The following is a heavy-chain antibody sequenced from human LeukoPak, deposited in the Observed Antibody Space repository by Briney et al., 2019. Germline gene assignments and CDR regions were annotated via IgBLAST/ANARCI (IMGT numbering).Heavy chain of an antibody. V-gene: IGHV4-59*12. CDR2: IYYSGST. J-gene: IGHJ4*02. CDR1: GGSISSYY. D-gene: IGHD2-2*01. Sequence: SETLSLTCTVSGGSISSYYWSWIRQPPGKGLEWIGYIYYSGSTNYNPSLKSRVTISVDTSKNQFSLKLSSVTAADTAVYYCARDDVGCSSTSCRRGYYFDYWGQGTLVTVSS. CDR3: ARDDVGCSSTSCRRGYYFDY.